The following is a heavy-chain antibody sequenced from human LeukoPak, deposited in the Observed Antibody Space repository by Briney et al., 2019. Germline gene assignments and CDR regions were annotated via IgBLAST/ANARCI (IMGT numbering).Heavy chain of an antibody. V-gene: IGHV1-2*02. D-gene: IGHD3-22*01. J-gene: IGHJ3*02. CDR1: GYTFTGYY. CDR3: ARDRVRGETYYYDSSGYYRYAFDI. CDR2: INPNSGGT. Sequence: GASVKVSCKASGYTFTGYYMHWVRQAPGQGLEWMGWINPNSGGTNYAQKFQGRVTMTRDTSISTAYMELSRLRSDDTAVYYCARDRVRGETYYYDSSGYYRYAFDIWGQGTMVTVSS.